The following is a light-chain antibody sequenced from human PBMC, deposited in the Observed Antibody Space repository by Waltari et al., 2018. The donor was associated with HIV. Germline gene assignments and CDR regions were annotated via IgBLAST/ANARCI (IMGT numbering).Light chain of an antibody. CDR3: QSYDSSLRGV. CDR1: GSHIGDGHD. J-gene: IGLJ3*02. V-gene: IGLV1-40*01. Sequence: QSVLTQPPPVSGAPGQRVTISCSGRGSHIGDGHDVHWYQQLPGSAPKPLIYDNTKRPSGVPDRFSGSKSGTSASLAITGLQAEDEADYYCQSYDSSLRGVFGGGTKLTVL. CDR2: DNT.